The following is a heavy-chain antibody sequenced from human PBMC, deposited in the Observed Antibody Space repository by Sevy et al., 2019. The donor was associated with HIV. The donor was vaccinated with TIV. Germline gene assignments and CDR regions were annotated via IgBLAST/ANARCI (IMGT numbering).Heavy chain of an antibody. D-gene: IGHD1-20*01. Sequence: QTLSLTCAISGDSVSGHSAAWNWIRQSPSRGLEWLGRTYYRSKWYTDFAVSVKSRITINPDTSKNQFSLHLNSVTPEDTAMYYCARGGSAVTGTTFVLAFDIWGQGTMVTVSS. V-gene: IGHV6-1*01. CDR3: ARGGSAVTGTTFVLAFDI. J-gene: IGHJ3*02. CDR2: TYYRSKWYT. CDR1: GDSVSGHSAA.